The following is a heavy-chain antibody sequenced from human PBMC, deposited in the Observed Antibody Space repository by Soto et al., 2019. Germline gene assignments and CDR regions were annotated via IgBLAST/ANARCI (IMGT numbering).Heavy chain of an antibody. V-gene: IGHV3-7*01. D-gene: IGHD1-7*01. CDR2: IKQDGSEK. CDR1: GFTFSSYW. J-gene: IGHJ6*02. CDR3: ARDXRYNWNYVYYYYYGMDV. Sequence: PGGSLRLSCAASGFTFSSYWMSWVRQAPGKGLERVANIKQDGSEKYYVDSVKGRFTISRDNAKNSLYLQMNSLRAEDTAVYYCARDXRYNWNYVYYYYYGMDVWGPGTTVTVSS.